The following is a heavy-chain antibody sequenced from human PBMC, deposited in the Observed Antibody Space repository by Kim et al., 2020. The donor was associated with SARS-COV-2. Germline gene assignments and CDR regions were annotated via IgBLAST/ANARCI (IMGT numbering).Heavy chain of an antibody. V-gene: IGHV3-23*01. Sequence: ADSVKGRCTVSRDKNKNTLDLQMNSLTAEDTALYYCAKDHQSSGWPTFDYWGQGTLVTVSS. CDR3: AKDHQSSGWPTFDY. J-gene: IGHJ4*02. D-gene: IGHD6-19*01.